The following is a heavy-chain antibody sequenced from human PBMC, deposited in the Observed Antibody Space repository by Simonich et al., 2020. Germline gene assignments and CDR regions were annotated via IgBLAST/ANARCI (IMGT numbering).Heavy chain of an antibody. V-gene: IGHV4-39*01. CDR1: GGSISSSSYY. Sequence: QLQLQESGPGLVKPSETLSLTCTVSGGSISSSSYYWGWIRQPPGKGLEWIGSIYYSWSTYYHPSLKSRVTISVDTSKNQFSLKLSSVTAADTAVYYCARHAGFAFDIWGQGTMVTVSS. CDR2: IYYSWST. D-gene: IGHD6-13*01. J-gene: IGHJ3*02. CDR3: ARHAGFAFDI.